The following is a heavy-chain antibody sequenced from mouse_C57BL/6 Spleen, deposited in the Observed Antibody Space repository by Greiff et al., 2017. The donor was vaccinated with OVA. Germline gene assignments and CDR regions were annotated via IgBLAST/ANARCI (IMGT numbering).Heavy chain of an antibody. CDR3: ARGQLRLWFAY. CDR1: GYSFTGYY. CDR2: INPSTGGT. J-gene: IGHJ3*01. Sequence: DVKLVESGPELVKPGASVKISCKASGYSFTGYYMNWVKQSPEKSLEWIGEINPSTGGTTYNQKFKAKATLTVDKSSSTAYMQLKSLTSEDSAVYYCARGQLRLWFAYWGQGTLVTVSA. V-gene: IGHV1-42*01. D-gene: IGHD3-2*02.